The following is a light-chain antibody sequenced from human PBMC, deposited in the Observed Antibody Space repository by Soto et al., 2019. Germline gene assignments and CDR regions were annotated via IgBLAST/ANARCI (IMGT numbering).Light chain of an antibody. CDR1: QGISNY. J-gene: IGKJ5*01. CDR3: LQYDSVFT. CDR2: GAS. V-gene: IGKV1-33*01. Sequence: DIQMTQSPSSLSASVGDRVTITCQASQGISNYLNWYQQIPGKAPKLLIYGASNLETGVPSRFSGSGSGTDFTFTISGLQPEDIATYFCLQYDSVFTFGQGTRLEIK.